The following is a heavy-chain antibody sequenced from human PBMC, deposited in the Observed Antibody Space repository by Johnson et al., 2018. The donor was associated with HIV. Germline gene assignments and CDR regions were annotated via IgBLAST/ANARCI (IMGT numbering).Heavy chain of an antibody. V-gene: IGHV3-9*03. CDR1: GVKLDDYA. Sequence: VQLVESWGGLVQPGRSLRLSCVASGVKLDDYAMHWVRQPPGQGLEWVAGISWNSHVVDYANSVKGRFTISRDNSRNTLYLQMGRLRVEDMAVYYCARDVASVYGSGDHAFDIWGQGTMVTVSS. D-gene: IGHD3-10*01. J-gene: IGHJ3*02. CDR3: ARDVASVYGSGDHAFDI. CDR2: ISWNSHVV.